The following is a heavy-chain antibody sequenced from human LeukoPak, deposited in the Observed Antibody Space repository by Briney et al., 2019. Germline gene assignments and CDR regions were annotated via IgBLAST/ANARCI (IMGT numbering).Heavy chain of an antibody. J-gene: IGHJ3*02. Sequence: SETLSLTCTVSGGSISSSSYYWGWIRQPPGKGLEWIGSIYYSGSTYYNPSLKSRVTISVDTSKNQFSLKLSSVTAADTAVYYCARLPPGGGSYYSGNAFDIWGQGTMVTVSS. CDR1: GGSISSSSYY. CDR3: ARLPPGGGSYYSGNAFDI. D-gene: IGHD1-26*01. V-gene: IGHV4-39*01. CDR2: IYYSGST.